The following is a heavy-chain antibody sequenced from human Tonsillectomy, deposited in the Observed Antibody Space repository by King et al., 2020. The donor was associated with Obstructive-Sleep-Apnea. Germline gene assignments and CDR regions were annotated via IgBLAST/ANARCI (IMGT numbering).Heavy chain of an antibody. V-gene: IGHV3-9*01. CDR3: GKDMGSSGYYGPDGFDI. CDR2: IRWNSGSI. D-gene: IGHD3-22*01. CDR1: GFTFDDYA. J-gene: IGHJ3*02. Sequence: VQLVESGGNLVQPGRSLRLSCAASGFTFDDYAMHWGRQAPGKGLEWVSGIRWNSGSIGYADSVKGRFTISRDNAKNSLYLQMNSLRAEDTALYYCGKDMGSSGYYGPDGFDIWGQGTMVTVSS.